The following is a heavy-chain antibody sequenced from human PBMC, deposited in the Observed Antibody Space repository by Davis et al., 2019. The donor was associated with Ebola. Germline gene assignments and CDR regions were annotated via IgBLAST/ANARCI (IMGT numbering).Heavy chain of an antibody. Sequence: SVKVSCKASGGTFSSYAISWVRQAPGQGLEWMGGIIPIFGTANYAQKFQGRVTITADESTSTAYMELSSLRSEDTAVYYCARQTIFGLSGHYYYYYMDVWGKGTTVTVSS. CDR3: ARQTIFGLSGHYYYYYMDV. D-gene: IGHD3-3*01. CDR2: IIPIFGTA. V-gene: IGHV1-69*13. CDR1: GGTFSSYA. J-gene: IGHJ6*03.